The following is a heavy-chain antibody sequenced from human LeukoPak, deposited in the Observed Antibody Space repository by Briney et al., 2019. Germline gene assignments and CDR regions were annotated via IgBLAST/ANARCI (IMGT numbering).Heavy chain of an antibody. V-gene: IGHV1-69*04. Sequence: APVKVSCKASGGTLSSYAINWVRQAPGQGLEWIGRIIPIFGIVNYAQNFQGRVTITADKSTNTAYMELSSLRSEDTAFYYCARADSSGYSLDENFDYWGQGALVTVSS. CDR3: ARADSSGYSLDENFDY. CDR2: IIPIFGIV. D-gene: IGHD3-22*01. J-gene: IGHJ4*02. CDR1: GGTLSSYA.